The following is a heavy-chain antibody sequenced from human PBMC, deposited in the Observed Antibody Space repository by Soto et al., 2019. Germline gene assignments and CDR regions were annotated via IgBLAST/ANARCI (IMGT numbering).Heavy chain of an antibody. CDR2: IYPGDSDT. V-gene: IGHV5-51*01. CDR1: GYSFTSYW. CDR3: SRPIENGSRVTLYAFDI. Sequence: GESLKISCKGSGYSFTSYWIGWVRQLPGKGLEWMGIIYPGDSDTRYSPSFQGQVTISADKSISTAYLQWSSLKASDTAMYYCSRPIENGSRVTLYAFDIRGQGTMVTGSS. J-gene: IGHJ3*02. D-gene: IGHD3-10*01.